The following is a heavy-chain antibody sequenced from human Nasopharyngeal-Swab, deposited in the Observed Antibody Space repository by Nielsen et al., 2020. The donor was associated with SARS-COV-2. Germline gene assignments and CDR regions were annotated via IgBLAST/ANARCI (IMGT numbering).Heavy chain of an antibody. J-gene: IGHJ4*02. Sequence: ASVTVSCKASCYIFTSYDISWVRHARGQCLEWMGWIGAYNGNTNYAQKFQDRVTMTTDTSTSTVYMELRSLRSDDTAVYYCARHGVAEDYWGQGTLVTVSS. D-gene: IGHD3-3*01. CDR1: CYIFTSYD. V-gene: IGHV1-18*01. CDR3: ARHGVAEDY. CDR2: IGAYNGNT.